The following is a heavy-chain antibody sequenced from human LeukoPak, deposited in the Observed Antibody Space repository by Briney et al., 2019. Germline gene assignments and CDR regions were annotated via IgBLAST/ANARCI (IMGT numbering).Heavy chain of an antibody. D-gene: IGHD6-13*01. CDR3: ARGRKRYSSDY. Sequence: SETLSLTCTVSGDSISSSNCYWGWIRQPPGKGLEWIGEINHSGSTNYNPSLKSRVTISVDTSKNQFSLKLSSVTAADTAVYYCARGRKRYSSDYWGQGTLVTVSS. V-gene: IGHV4-39*07. J-gene: IGHJ4*02. CDR2: INHSGST. CDR1: GDSISSSNCY.